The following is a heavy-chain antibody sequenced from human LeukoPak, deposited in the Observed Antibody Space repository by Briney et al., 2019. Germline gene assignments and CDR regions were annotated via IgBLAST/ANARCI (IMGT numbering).Heavy chain of an antibody. CDR1: SDCISSTDYY. Sequence: SETLSLTCNVSSDCISSTDYYWTWIRQPPGKGLEWIGYIYYTGSTYYNPSLNSRVTMSEDTSKNQFSLKLISVTAADTAVYYCARAGLNWYFDLWGRGTLVTVSS. CDR2: IYYTGST. J-gene: IGHJ2*01. CDR3: ARAGLNWYFDL. V-gene: IGHV4-30-4*01.